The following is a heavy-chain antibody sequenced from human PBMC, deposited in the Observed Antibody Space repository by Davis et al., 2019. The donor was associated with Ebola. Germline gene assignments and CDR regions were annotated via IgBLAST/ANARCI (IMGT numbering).Heavy chain of an antibody. CDR2: ISGSGGTT. D-gene: IGHD4-17*01. J-gene: IGHJ3*02. V-gene: IGHV3-23*01. Sequence: PGGSLSLSCAASGFTFSSYAMSWVRQAPGKGLEWVSSISGSGGTTYYADSVKGRFTISRDNSENTLYLQMNSLTAEDTALYYCARDPNGDYVGGVEMCGKGTMVTVSS. CDR1: GFTFSSYA. CDR3: ARDPNGDYVGGVEM.